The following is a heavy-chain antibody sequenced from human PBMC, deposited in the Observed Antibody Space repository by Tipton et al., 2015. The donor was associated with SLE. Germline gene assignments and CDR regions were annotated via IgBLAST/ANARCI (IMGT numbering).Heavy chain of an antibody. J-gene: IGHJ3*02. CDR3: ARSFWSGYPRVFDI. CDR1: GYSISSGYY. D-gene: IGHD3-3*01. CDR2: ASHGRTT. Sequence: LRLSCTVSGYSISSGYYWVWIRQPPGKGLEWIGSASHGRTTYYNLSLKSRVIISIDTSKNQFSLKVSSVSVADTAVYYCARSFWSGYPRVFDIWGQGTMVTVSS. V-gene: IGHV4-38-2*02.